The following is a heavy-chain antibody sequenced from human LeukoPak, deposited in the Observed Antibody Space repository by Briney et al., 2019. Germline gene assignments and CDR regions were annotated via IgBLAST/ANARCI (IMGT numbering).Heavy chain of an antibody. D-gene: IGHD2-2*02. CDR3: TNAPPPISYSRTSCYTPDSGYEGQTHVLYYFDY. CDR1: GFTFSDYY. CDR2: ISGSGRNT. V-gene: IGHV3-23*01. J-gene: IGHJ4*02. Sequence: GGSLRLSCAASGFTFSDYYMSWLRQAPGKGLEWVSSISGSGRNTYYADSVKGRFTISRDNYQNTLYLQMNGLSAENTAVYYCTNAPPPISYSRTSCYTPDSGYEGQTHVLYYFDYWGQGTLVTVSS.